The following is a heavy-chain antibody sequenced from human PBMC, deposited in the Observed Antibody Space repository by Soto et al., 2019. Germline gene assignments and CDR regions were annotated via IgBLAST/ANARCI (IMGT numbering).Heavy chain of an antibody. J-gene: IGHJ3*01. V-gene: IGHV3-9*01. CDR1: GLTFDDYP. CDR3: ASLWASTGFDL. Sequence: EVQLVESGGGLVQPGGSLTLSCPASGLTFDDYPMPWVLQAPGKGLGWVSGMTWNSGSIGYVDSVKGRFTDSRDNAKNSLYLQMKSLRPEDTAFYYCASLWASTGFDLWGQGTMVTVSS. D-gene: IGHD2-8*02. CDR2: MTWNSGSI.